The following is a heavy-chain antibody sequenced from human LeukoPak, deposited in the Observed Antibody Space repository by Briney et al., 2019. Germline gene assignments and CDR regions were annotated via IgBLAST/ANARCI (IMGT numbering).Heavy chain of an antibody. J-gene: IGHJ4*02. V-gene: IGHV5-51*01. CDR1: GYSFTSYW. D-gene: IGHD4-4*01. CDR3: ARPGGDDYTKPHFDY. Sequence: GESLKISCKGSGYSFTSYWIGGVRQMPGKGLEWMGIIYPGDSDTRYSPSFQGQVTISADKSISTAYLQWSSLKASDTAMYYCARPGGDDYTKPHFDYWGQGTLVTVSS. CDR2: IYPGDSDT.